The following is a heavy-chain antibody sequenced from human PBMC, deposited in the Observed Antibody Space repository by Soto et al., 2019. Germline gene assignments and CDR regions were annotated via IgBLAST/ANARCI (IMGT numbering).Heavy chain of an antibody. D-gene: IGHD2-15*01. CDR2: MNPNSGNT. CDR1: GYTFTSYE. V-gene: IGHV1-8*01. Sequence: QVQLVQSGAEVKKPGASVKVSCKASGYTFTSYEINWVRQAIGQGLEWMGGMNPNSGNTGYAQKFQGRVTMTRNNSISTAYMELSSLTSEDTAVYYCARGLKQWSFYWGQGTLVTVSS. CDR3: ARGLKQWSFY. J-gene: IGHJ4*02.